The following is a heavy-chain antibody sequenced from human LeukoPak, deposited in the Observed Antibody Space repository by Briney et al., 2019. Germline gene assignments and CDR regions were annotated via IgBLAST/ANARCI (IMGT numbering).Heavy chain of an antibody. J-gene: IGHJ5*02. V-gene: IGHV3-33*01. Sequence: PGGSLRLSCAASGFSFSSYGMHWVRQAPGKGLEWVAIIWYDGSTKYYADSVKGRFTISRDNSKNTLYLQMNSLRAEDTAVYYCARGLRYFDWPQNWFDPWGQGTLVTVSS. CDR3: ARGLRYFDWPQNWFDP. CDR2: IWYDGSTK. D-gene: IGHD3-9*01. CDR1: GFSFSSYG.